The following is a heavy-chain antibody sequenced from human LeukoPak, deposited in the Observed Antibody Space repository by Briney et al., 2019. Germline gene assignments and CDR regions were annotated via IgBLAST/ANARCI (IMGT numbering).Heavy chain of an antibody. Sequence: GASVKVSCKASGYTFTSYYMHWVRQAPRQGLEWMGIINPSGGSTSYAQKFQGRVTMTRDTSTSTVYMELSSLRSEDTAVYYCARERGIAAADSWFDPWGQGTLVTVSS. V-gene: IGHV1-46*01. J-gene: IGHJ5*02. CDR2: INPSGGST. D-gene: IGHD6-13*01. CDR1: GYTFTSYY. CDR3: ARERGIAAADSWFDP.